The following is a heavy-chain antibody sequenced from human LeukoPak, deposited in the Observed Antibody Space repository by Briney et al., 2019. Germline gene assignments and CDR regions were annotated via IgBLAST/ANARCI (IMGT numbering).Heavy chain of an antibody. CDR2: IIPIFGTA. J-gene: IGHJ6*03. Sequence: SVKVSCKASGGTFSSYAISWVRQAPGQGLEWMGGIIPIFGTANYAQKFQGRVTITADESTSTAYMELSSLRSEDTAVYYCARDRPQPSNIVVVPAALYYMDVWGKGTTVTVSS. D-gene: IGHD2-2*01. CDR1: GGTFSSYA. CDR3: ARDRPQPSNIVVVPAALYYMDV. V-gene: IGHV1-69*13.